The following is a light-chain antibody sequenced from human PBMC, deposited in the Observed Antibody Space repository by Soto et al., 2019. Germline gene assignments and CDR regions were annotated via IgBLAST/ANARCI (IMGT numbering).Light chain of an antibody. V-gene: IGKV3-11*01. CDR2: DAS. CDR1: QSVSNNY. J-gene: IGKJ4*01. Sequence: EIVLTQSPATLSLSPGERATLSCRASQSVSNNYLAWYQQKPGLAPRLLIYDASNRATGIPARFSGSGSGTDFTLTISSLEPEDFAVYYCQHRDSWPLTFGGGTKVDIK. CDR3: QHRDSWPLT.